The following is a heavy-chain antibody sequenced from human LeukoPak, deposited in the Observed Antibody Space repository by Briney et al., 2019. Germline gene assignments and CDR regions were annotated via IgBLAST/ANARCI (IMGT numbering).Heavy chain of an antibody. CDR2: ISSSSSYI. V-gene: IGHV3-21*01. CDR1: GFTFSSYS. J-gene: IGHJ3*02. Sequence: GGSLRLSCAASGFTFSSYSMNWVRQAPGKGLEWVSSISSSSSYIYYADSVKGRFTISRDNAKNSLYLQMNSLRAEDTAVYYCAKTGCTGGSCFDIWGQGTMVTVSS. CDR3: AKTGCTGGSCFDI. D-gene: IGHD2-15*01.